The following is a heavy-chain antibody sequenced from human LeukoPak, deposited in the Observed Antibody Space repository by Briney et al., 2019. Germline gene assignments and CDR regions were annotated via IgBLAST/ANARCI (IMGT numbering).Heavy chain of an antibody. CDR3: ARDAGSWYEEIDY. CDR1: GYTFTTHY. Sequence: ASVKVSCKASGYTFTTHYMHWVRQAPGQGLEWMGLINPSGTTTNYAQKFRGRVTMTRDLSTSTDYMELSSLRSDDTAVYFCARDAGSWYEEIDYWGQGTLVTVSS. V-gene: IGHV1-46*01. D-gene: IGHD6-13*01. J-gene: IGHJ4*02. CDR2: INPSGTTT.